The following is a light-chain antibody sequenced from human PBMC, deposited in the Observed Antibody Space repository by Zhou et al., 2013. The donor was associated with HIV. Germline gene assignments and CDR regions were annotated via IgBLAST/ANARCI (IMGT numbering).Light chain of an antibody. CDR3: QQYYGTPLT. CDR2: AAS. Sequence: DIQMTQSPSSLSASVGDRVTINCRASQGIGSSLAWYQQQAGKAPKLLLYAASTLESGVPSRFSGSGSGTEYTLTVSSLHPEDFATYYCQQYYGTPLTFGGGTKVEIK. CDR1: QGIGSS. J-gene: IGKJ4*01. V-gene: IGKV1-NL1*01.